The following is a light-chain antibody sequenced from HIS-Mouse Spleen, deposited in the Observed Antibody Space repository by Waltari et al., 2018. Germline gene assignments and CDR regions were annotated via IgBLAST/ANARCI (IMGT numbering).Light chain of an antibody. CDR3: CSYAGSSTSYV. J-gene: IGLJ1*01. V-gene: IGLV2-23*01. CDR2: EGS. CDR1: SSDVGRYNL. Sequence: QSALTQPASVSGSPGPSITISCPGTSSDVGRYNLVPWYQQHPGKAPKLMIYEGSKRPSGVSNRFSGSKSGNTASLTISGLQAEDEADYYCCSYAGSSTSYVFGTGTKVTVL.